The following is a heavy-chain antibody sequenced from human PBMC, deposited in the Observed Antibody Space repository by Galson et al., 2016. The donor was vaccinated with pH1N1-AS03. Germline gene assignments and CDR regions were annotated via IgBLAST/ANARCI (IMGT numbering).Heavy chain of an antibody. CDR3: AREWSAFDF. D-gene: IGHD2-15*01. J-gene: IGHJ3*01. CDR1: GDSITSYY. V-gene: IGHV4-59*01. CDR2: VYYTGAT. Sequence: LSLTCTVSGDSITSYYRSWIRQPPGKGLEWIAYVYYTGATSYNPSLKSRVTISLDTSKSQFSLKLSSVTAADTAVYYCAREWSAFDFWGQGTVVTVSS.